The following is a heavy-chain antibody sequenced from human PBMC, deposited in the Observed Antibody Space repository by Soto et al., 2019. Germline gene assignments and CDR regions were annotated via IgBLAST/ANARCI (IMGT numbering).Heavy chain of an antibody. Sequence: GGSLRRSCAASGFTFSSYSMNWVRQAPGKGLEWVSSISSSSSYIYYADSVKGRFTISRDNAENSLYLQMNSLRAEDTAVYYCARDSGYDYFTNYYGMDVWGQGTTVTVS. CDR1: GFTFSSYS. D-gene: IGHD5-12*01. CDR2: ISSSSSYI. J-gene: IGHJ6*02. CDR3: ARDSGYDYFTNYYGMDV. V-gene: IGHV3-21*01.